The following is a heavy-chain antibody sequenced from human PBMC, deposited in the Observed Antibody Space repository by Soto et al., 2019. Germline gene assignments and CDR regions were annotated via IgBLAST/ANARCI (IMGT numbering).Heavy chain of an antibody. CDR1: GYSFTSYW. CDR2: IYPGDSDT. J-gene: IGHJ4*02. V-gene: IGHV5-51*01. CDR3: ARPITLRAGLAYAIV. Sequence: GESLKISCKGSGYSFTSYWIGWVRQMPGKGLEWMGIIYPGDSDTRYSPSFQGQVTISADKSISTAYLQWSSLKASDTAMYYCARPITLRAGLAYAIVWGQGTLVTVSS. D-gene: IGHD2-8*01.